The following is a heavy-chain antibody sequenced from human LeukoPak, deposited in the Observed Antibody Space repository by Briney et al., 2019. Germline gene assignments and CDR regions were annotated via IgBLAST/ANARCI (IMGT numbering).Heavy chain of an antibody. V-gene: IGHV3-23*01. D-gene: IGHD3-9*01. CDR3: ANWDDFLADYRYRFDY. J-gene: IGHJ4*02. Sequence: GGSLRLSCEGSGFAFSSYVMSWVRQAPGNGLKWVSAIDSNGVTTNYADYVKGRFTISRDNSKNTLYLQLISLRDEDTAVYYCANWDDFLADYRYRFDYWCRGTLVTVSS. CDR2: IDSNGVTT. CDR1: GFAFSSYV.